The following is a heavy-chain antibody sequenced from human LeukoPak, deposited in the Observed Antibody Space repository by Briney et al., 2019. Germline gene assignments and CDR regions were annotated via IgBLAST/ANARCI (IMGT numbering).Heavy chain of an antibody. CDR1: GFTFSRYA. V-gene: IGHV3-64*01. Sequence: PGGSQRLSCAASGFTFSRYAMHWVRQAPGKGLESVSAISSNGGSTYYANSVKGRFTISRDNSKNTLYLQMGSLRAEDLAVYYCARDFGLTGKVDYWGQGTLVTVPP. J-gene: IGHJ4*02. D-gene: IGHD1-20*01. CDR2: ISSNGGST. CDR3: ARDFGLTGKVDY.